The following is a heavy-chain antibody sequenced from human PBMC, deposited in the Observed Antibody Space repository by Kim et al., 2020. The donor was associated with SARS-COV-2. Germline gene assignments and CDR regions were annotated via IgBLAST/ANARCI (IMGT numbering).Heavy chain of an antibody. V-gene: IGHV4-34*01. J-gene: IGHJ4*02. CDR3: ARKDYGGNSANFDY. Sequence: PSLKSRGTISVATAKNHFSLKLSSVTAADTAVYYCARKDYGGNSANFDYWGQGTLVTVSS. D-gene: IGHD4-17*01.